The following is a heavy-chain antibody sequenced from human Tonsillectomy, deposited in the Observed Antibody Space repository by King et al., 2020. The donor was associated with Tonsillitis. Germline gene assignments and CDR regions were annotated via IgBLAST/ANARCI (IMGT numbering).Heavy chain of an antibody. CDR1: GFTFSNAW. CDR3: TTRQYSDDVIMVRGVIITSHDY. J-gene: IGHJ4*02. D-gene: IGHD3-10*01. Sequence: VQLVESGGGLVKPGGSLRLSCAASGFTFSNAWMNWVRQAPGKGLEWVGRIKSKNDGGTTEYAAPVKGRFTISRDDSKNTLYLQMYSLKTEDTAVYYCTTRQYSDDVIMVRGVIITSHDYWGQGTLVTVSS. V-gene: IGHV3-15*07. CDR2: IKSKNDGGTT.